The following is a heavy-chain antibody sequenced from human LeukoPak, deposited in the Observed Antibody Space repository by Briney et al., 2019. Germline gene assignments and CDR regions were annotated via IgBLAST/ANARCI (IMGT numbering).Heavy chain of an antibody. J-gene: IGHJ4*02. Sequence: PSETLSLTCAVSGGSVTSYYWSWVRQVPGKGLEWIGYVYYSGTTNYNPSLKSRVTISLDTSKNQFSLRLSSVTAADTAVYYCARVTGYMVEDYFDYWGQGTLVTVSS. CDR2: VYYSGTT. CDR3: ARVTGYMVEDYFDY. CDR1: GGSVTSYY. D-gene: IGHD4/OR15-4a*01. V-gene: IGHV4-59*02.